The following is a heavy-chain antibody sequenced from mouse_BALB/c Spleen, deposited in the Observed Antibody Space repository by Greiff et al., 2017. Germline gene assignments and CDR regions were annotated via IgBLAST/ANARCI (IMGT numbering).Heavy chain of an antibody. CDR1: GFNIKDTY. V-gene: IGHV14-3*02. CDR3: ARSLYDYAWFAY. J-gene: IGHJ3*01. Sequence: EVKVVESGAELVKPGASVKLSCTASGFNIKDTYMHWVKQRPEQGLEWIGRIDPANGNTKYDPKFQGKATITADTSSNTAYLQLSSLTSEDTAVYYCARSLYDYAWFAYWGQGTLVTVSA. D-gene: IGHD2-4*01. CDR2: IDPANGNT.